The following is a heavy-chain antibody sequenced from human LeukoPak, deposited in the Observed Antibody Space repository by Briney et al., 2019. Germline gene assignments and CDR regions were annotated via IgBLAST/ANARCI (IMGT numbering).Heavy chain of an antibody. CDR2: INADNGNT. D-gene: IGHD5-12*01. J-gene: IGHJ4*02. CDR3: ARGSGGYDGQFDY. Sequence: ASVTVSCKASGYTFTSYAMHWVRQAPGQRLEWMGWINADNGNTKYSQKFQGRVTITRDTSASTAYMELSSLRSEDTAVYYCARGSGGYDGQFDYWGQGTLVTVSS. V-gene: IGHV1-3*01. CDR1: GYTFTSYA.